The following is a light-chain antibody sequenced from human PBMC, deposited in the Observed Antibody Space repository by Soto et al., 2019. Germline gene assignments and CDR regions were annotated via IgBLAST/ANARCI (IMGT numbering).Light chain of an antibody. J-gene: IGLJ3*02. CDR2: NNN. CDR3: AAWDDSLNGWV. Sequence: QSVLTQPPSASGTPGQRVTLSCSGGSSNIGSNTLNWYQHVPGTAPKVLIYNNNQRPSGVADRFAGSKSGTSASLAISGLQSEDEADYYCAAWDDSLNGWVFGGVTKLTVL. V-gene: IGLV1-44*01. CDR1: SSNIGSNT.